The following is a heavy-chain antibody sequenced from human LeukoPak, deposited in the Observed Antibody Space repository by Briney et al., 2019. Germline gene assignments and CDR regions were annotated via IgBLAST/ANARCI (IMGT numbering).Heavy chain of an antibody. CDR1: GFTFSTYA. V-gene: IGHV3-23*01. J-gene: IGHJ4*02. CDR2: INGIGGST. CDR3: AKDRAYSFDY. D-gene: IGHD3-16*01. Sequence: PGGSLRLSCAASGFTFSTYAMSWVRQAPGKGLEWVSAINGIGGSTYYADSVKGRFTISRDDSKNTLYLQMNSLRADDTAVYYCAKDRAYSFDYWGQGTLVTVSS.